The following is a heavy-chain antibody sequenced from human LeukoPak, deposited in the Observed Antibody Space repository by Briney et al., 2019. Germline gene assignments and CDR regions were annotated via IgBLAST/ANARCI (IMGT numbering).Heavy chain of an antibody. Sequence: GGSLRLSCAVSGFTFSSYWMHWVRQAPGKGLVWVSRVNNDGYSTIYADSVKGRFTISRDNAKNTLYLQMNSLRAEDTAVYYCARGGGWGSYFDYWGQRTLVTVSS. J-gene: IGHJ4*02. CDR1: GFTFSSYW. V-gene: IGHV3-74*01. CDR3: ARGGGWGSYFDY. D-gene: IGHD3-16*01. CDR2: VNNDGYST.